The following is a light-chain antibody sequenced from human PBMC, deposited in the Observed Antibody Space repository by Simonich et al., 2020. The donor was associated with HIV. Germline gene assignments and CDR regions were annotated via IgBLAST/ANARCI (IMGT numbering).Light chain of an antibody. CDR1: NSYVGLYNY. Sequence: QSALTQPASVSASPGQSITFSCTGTNSYVGLYNYFSWYQQHPGKTPKLMIYDVTKRPSGVSTRFSGAKSGNTASLTISGLQAEDEADYYCNSYTSGTTFWVFGGGTKLTVL. V-gene: IGLV2-14*01. J-gene: IGLJ3*02. CDR3: NSYTSGTTFWV. CDR2: DVT.